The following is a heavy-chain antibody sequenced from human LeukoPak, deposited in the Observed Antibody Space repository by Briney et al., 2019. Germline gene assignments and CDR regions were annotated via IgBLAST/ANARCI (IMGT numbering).Heavy chain of an antibody. V-gene: IGHV4-59*08. CDR1: GGSISMYY. Sequence: SETLSLTCTVSGGSISMYYWSWVRQPPGKGLEWIGYIFNSGSTNSSPSLKSRLTISVDTSKNQLSLKLSSVAAADTAVYYCARGGLMVHAHDAFDIWGRGTMVTVSS. CDR3: ARGGLMVHAHDAFDI. CDR2: IFNSGST. J-gene: IGHJ3*02. D-gene: IGHD2-8*01.